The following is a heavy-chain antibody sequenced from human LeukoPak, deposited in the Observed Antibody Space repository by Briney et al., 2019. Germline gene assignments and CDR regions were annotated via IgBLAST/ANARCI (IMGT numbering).Heavy chain of an antibody. D-gene: IGHD6-25*01. CDR2: IIPILGIA. V-gene: IGHV1-69*04. Sequence: GASVKVSCKASGGTFSSYAISWVRLAPGQGLEWMGRIIPILGIANYAQKFQGRVTLTADKSTSTAYMELSSLRSEDTAVYYCARGFAARADYWGQGTLVTVSS. CDR1: GGTFSSYA. J-gene: IGHJ4*02. CDR3: ARGFAARADY.